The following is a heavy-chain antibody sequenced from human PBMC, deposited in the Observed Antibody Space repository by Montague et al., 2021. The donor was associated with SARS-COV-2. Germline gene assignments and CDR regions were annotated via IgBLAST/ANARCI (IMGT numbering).Heavy chain of an antibody. CDR2: IDWDDDK. V-gene: IGHV2-70*01. CDR1: GFSLSTSGMC. J-gene: IGHJ4*02. Sequence: PALVKPTQTLTLTCTFSGFSLSTSGMCVSWIRQPPGKALEWLALIDWDDDKYYSTSLKTRLTISKDTSKNQVVLTMTNMGPVDTATYYCARIRYDILTGYQTLFDYWGQGTLVTVSS. D-gene: IGHD3-9*01. CDR3: ARIRYDILTGYQTLFDY.